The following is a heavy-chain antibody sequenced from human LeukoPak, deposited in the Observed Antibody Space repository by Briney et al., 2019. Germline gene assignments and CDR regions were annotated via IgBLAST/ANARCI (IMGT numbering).Heavy chain of an antibody. V-gene: IGHV4-39*07. CDR1: GGSISSSSFY. CDR3: ARFKGLLTGYYYLIDS. CDR2: IYYSGST. D-gene: IGHD3-9*01. Sequence: PSETLSLTCTVSGGSISSSSFYWGWIRQPPGKGLEWIATIYYSGSTYYNPSLKSRITVSMDTSKNHFSLRLTSVTAADTAVYYCARFKGLLTGYYYLIDSWGQGTLVTVSS. J-gene: IGHJ4*02.